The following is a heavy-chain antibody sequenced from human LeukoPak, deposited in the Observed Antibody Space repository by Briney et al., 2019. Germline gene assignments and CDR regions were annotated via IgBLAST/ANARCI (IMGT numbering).Heavy chain of an antibody. Sequence: GGSLRLSCAASGFTFRSYSMHWVRQAPGKGLVWVSRIKTDGITTTYADSVKGRFTISRDNSKNTLYLQMNSLRAEDTAVYYCAKDPTGYYYDSSGYYGGYWGQGTLVTVSS. CDR2: IKTDGITT. D-gene: IGHD3-22*01. V-gene: IGHV3-74*01. CDR1: GFTFRSYS. J-gene: IGHJ4*02. CDR3: AKDPTGYYYDSSGYYGGY.